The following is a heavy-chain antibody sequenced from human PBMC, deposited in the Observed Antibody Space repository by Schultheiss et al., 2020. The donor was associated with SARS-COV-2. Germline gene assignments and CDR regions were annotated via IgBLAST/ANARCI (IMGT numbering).Heavy chain of an antibody. J-gene: IGHJ4*02. CDR3: ARDRSSGWSNFDY. CDR1: GGTFTSYY. V-gene: IGHV1-46*01. D-gene: IGHD6-19*01. Sequence: ASVKVSCKASGGTFTSYYMHWVRQAPGQGLEWMGIINPSGGSTSYAQKFQGRVTMTRDTSISTAYMELSRLRSDDTAVYYCARDRSSGWSNFDYWGQGTLVTVSS. CDR2: INPSGGST.